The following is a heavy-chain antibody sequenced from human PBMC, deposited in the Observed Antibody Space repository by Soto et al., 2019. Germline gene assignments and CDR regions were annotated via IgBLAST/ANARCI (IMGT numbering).Heavy chain of an antibody. Sequence: VGSLRLSCAASGFTFSSYAMSWVRQAPGKGLEWVSAISGSGGSTYYADSVKGRFTISRDNSKNTLYLQMNSLRAEDTAVYYCAKKSGRPPASSSWPFDYWGQGT. CDR1: GFTFSSYA. D-gene: IGHD6-13*01. V-gene: IGHV3-23*01. CDR3: AKKSGRPPASSSWPFDY. CDR2: ISGSGGST. J-gene: IGHJ4*02.